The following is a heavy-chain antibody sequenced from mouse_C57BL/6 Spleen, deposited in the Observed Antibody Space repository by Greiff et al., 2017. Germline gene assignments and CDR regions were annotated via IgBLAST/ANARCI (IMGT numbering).Heavy chain of an antibody. D-gene: IGHD1-1*01. CDR3: VRASGSSYPWYFDV. J-gene: IGHJ1*03. Sequence: EVMLVESGGGLVQPKGSLKLSCAASGFTFNTYAMHWVRQAPGKGLEWVARIRSKSSNYATYYADSVKDRFTISRDDSQSMLYLQMNNLKTEDTAMYYCVRASGSSYPWYFDVWGTGTTVTVSS. CDR2: IRSKSSNYAT. CDR1: GFTFNTYA. V-gene: IGHV10-3*01.